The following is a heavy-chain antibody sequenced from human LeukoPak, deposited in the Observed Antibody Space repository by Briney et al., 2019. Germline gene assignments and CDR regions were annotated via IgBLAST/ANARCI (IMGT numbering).Heavy chain of an antibody. Sequence: SETLSLTCTVSGGSISSYYWSWIRQPPGKGLEWVGYIYYSGSTNYNPSLKSRVTISVDTSKNQFSLKLSSVTAADTAVYYCVRDSSGWYRWFDPWGQGTLGTVS. CDR2: IYYSGST. CDR3: VRDSSGWYRWFDP. J-gene: IGHJ5*02. V-gene: IGHV4-59*01. CDR1: GGSISSYY. D-gene: IGHD6-19*01.